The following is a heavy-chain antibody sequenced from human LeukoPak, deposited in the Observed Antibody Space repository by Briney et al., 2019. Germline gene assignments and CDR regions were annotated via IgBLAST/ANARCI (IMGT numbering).Heavy chain of an antibody. D-gene: IGHD2-15*01. Sequence: GGSLRLSCAASGFTFSSYAMSWVRQAPGKGLEWVSAISGSGGSTYYADSVKGRFTISRDNSKNTLYLQMNSLRAEDTAVYYCAKSSQDIVVVVAATPLFWFDPWGQGTLVTVSS. J-gene: IGHJ5*02. CDR3: AKSSQDIVVVVAATPLFWFDP. CDR1: GFTFSSYA. CDR2: ISGSGGST. V-gene: IGHV3-23*01.